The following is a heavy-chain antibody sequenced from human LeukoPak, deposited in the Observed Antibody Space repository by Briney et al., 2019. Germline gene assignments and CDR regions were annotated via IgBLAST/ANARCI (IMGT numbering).Heavy chain of an antibody. V-gene: IGHV4-59*01. CDR3: AKSGNSMTTGTADP. CDR2: IYYSGST. D-gene: IGHD2/OR15-2a*01. J-gene: IGHJ5*02. Sequence: SETLSLTCTVSGGSISSYYWSWIRQPPGKGLEWIGYIYYSGSTNYNPSLKSRVTISVDTSKNQSSLKLSSVTAADTAVYYCAKSGNSMTTGTADPWGQGTLVTVSS. CDR1: GGSISSYY.